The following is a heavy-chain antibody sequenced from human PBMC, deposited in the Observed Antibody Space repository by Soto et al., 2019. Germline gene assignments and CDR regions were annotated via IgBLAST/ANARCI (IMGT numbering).Heavy chain of an antibody. CDR2: IWYDGSNK. D-gene: IGHD6-6*01. CDR1: GFTFSSYG. V-gene: IGHV3-33*01. Sequence: QVQLVESGGGVVQPGRSLRLSCAASGFTFSSYGMHWVRQAPGRGLEWVAVIWYDGSNKYYADSVKGRFTISRDNSKNTLYLQMNSLRAEDTAVYYCAREGYSSSSGYYYGMDVWGQGTTVTVSS. J-gene: IGHJ6*02. CDR3: AREGYSSSSGYYYGMDV.